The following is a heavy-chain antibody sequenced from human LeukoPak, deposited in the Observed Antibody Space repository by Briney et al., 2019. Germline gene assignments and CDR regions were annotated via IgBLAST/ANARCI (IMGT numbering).Heavy chain of an antibody. CDR2: ITPFNGNT. Sequence: ASVKVSCKASGYTFTYRYLHWVRQAPGQALEWMGWITPFNGNTNYAQKFQDRVTITRDRSMSTAYMELSSLRSEDTAMYYCASAARDNYYFDYWGQGTLATVSS. CDR1: GYTFTYRY. J-gene: IGHJ4*02. D-gene: IGHD1-1*01. CDR3: ASAARDNYYFDY. V-gene: IGHV1-45*02.